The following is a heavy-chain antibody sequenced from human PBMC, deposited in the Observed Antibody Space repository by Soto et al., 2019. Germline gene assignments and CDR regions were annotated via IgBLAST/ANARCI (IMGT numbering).Heavy chain of an antibody. CDR3: ARMSGTYDVPDY. CDR1: NASITSSGYY. Sequence: QVQLQESGPRLVEASQTLSLTCTVSNASITSSGYYWSWVRQPPGKRLEWIGYIYHSGSTFYSPSLKSRLTMSVDTSKNQFSLTWRSVTAADTAVYHCARMSGTYDVPDYWGQGALVTVSS. CDR2: IYHSGST. D-gene: IGHD1-26*01. J-gene: IGHJ4*02. V-gene: IGHV4-31*03.